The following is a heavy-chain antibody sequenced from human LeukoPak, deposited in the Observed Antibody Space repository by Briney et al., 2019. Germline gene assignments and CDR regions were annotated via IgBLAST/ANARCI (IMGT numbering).Heavy chain of an antibody. CDR3: ASWKGGTRSLYYGMDV. Sequence: PGGSLRLSCAASGFTFSSYAMSWVRQAPGKGLEWVSAISGSGGSTYYADSVKGRFTISRDNSKNTLYLQMNSLRAEDTAVYYCASWKGGTRSLYYGMDVWGQGTTVTVSS. CDR1: GFTFSSYA. V-gene: IGHV3-23*01. D-gene: IGHD1-1*01. J-gene: IGHJ6*02. CDR2: ISGSGGST.